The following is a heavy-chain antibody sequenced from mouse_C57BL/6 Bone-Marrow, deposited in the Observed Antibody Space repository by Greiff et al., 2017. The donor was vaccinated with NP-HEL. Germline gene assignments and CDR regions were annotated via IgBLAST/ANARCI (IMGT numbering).Heavy chain of an antibody. J-gene: IGHJ4*01. CDR1: GYAFSSSW. CDR2: IYPGDGDT. Sequence: VMLVESGPELVKPGASVKISCKASGYAFSSSWMNWVKQRPGKGLEWIGRIYPGDGDTNYNGKFKGKATLTADKSSSTAYMQLSSLTSEDSAVYFCASGFSLENYAMDYWGQGTSVTVSS. V-gene: IGHV1-82*01. D-gene: IGHD2-2*01. CDR3: ASGFSLENYAMDY.